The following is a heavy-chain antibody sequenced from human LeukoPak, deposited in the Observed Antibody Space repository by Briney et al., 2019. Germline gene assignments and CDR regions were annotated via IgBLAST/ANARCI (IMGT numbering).Heavy chain of an antibody. CDR1: GYTFTNYY. V-gene: IGHV1-2*06. J-gene: IGHJ4*02. CDR2: IDPNTGGT. D-gene: IGHD2-15*01. Sequence: GASVKVSCKTSGYTFTNYYIHWVRQAPGQGLEWMGRIDPNTGGTKSAKNFQGRVTMTRDTSISTAYMALSGLRSDDTAVYYCARDSGEYYFDYWGQGTLVTVSS. CDR3: ARDSGEYYFDY.